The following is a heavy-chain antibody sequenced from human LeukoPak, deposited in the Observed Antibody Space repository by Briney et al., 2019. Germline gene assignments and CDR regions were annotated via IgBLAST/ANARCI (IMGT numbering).Heavy chain of an antibody. J-gene: IGHJ2*01. Sequence: GGSLRLSCAASGSTFSDYYMSWIRQAPGKGLEWVSYISSSGSTIYYADSVKGRFTISRDNAKNSLYLQMNSLRAEDTAVYYCAGDYDFWSGHWYFDLWGRGTLVTVSS. D-gene: IGHD3-3*01. CDR2: ISSSGSTI. CDR1: GSTFSDYY. CDR3: AGDYDFWSGHWYFDL. V-gene: IGHV3-11*01.